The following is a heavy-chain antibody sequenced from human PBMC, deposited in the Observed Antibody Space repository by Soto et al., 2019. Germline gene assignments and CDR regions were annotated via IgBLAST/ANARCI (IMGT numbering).Heavy chain of an antibody. V-gene: IGHV4-39*01. CDR3: ARRSYSSSFDY. J-gene: IGHJ4*02. D-gene: IGHD6-13*01. CDR2: IYYSGST. Sequence: QLQLQESGPGLVKPSETLSLTCTVSGGSISSSSYYWGWIRQPPGKGLEWIGSIYYSGSTYYNPSLKSRVTISVDTSKNQFSLKLSSVTAADTAVYYCARRSYSSSFDYWGQGTLVTVSS. CDR1: GGSISSSSYY.